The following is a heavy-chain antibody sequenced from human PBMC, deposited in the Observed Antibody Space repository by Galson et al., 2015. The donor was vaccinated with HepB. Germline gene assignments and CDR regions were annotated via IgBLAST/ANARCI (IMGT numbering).Heavy chain of an antibody. V-gene: IGHV4-31*03. CDR3: ARVRRAAGGYQYGMDV. CDR1: GGSITSGGYY. CDR2: IYFTGTT. J-gene: IGHJ6*02. Sequence: TLSLTCIVSGGSITSGGYYWTWIRQHPGKGLEWIGYIYFTGTTYYNPSLKSRVTISVDASKNQFSLKLSSVTAADTALYYCARVRRAAGGYQYGMDVWGHGTTVTVSS. D-gene: IGHD6-13*01.